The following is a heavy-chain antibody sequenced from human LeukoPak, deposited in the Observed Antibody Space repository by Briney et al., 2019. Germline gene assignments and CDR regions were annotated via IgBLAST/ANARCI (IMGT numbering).Heavy chain of an antibody. CDR3: ARLYSSGWLDS. CDR2: ISAYNGDT. V-gene: IGHV1-18*01. J-gene: IGHJ4*02. Sequence: VASVKVSCKASGYTFTRNGISWGRQAPGQGLEWMGWISAYNGDTNNAQKVQGRVTMTTDTSTSTAYMELRSLRSDDTAVYYCARLYSSGWLDSWGQGTLVTVSS. CDR1: GYTFTRNG. D-gene: IGHD6-19*01.